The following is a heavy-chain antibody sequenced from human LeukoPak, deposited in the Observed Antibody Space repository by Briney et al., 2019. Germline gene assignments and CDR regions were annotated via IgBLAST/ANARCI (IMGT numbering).Heavy chain of an antibody. CDR1: GFTFSSYS. V-gene: IGHV3-21*01. CDR3: ARAYSSSSDNWFDP. Sequence: GGSLRLSCAASGFTFSSYSMNWVRQAPGKGLEWVSSISSSSSYVYYADSVKGRFTISRDNAKNSLYLQMNSLRAEDTAVYYCARAYSSSSDNWFDPWGQGTLVTVSS. J-gene: IGHJ5*02. CDR2: ISSSSSYV. D-gene: IGHD6-6*01.